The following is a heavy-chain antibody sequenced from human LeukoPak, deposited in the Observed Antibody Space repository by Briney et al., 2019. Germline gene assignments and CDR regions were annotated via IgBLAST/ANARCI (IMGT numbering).Heavy chain of an antibody. CDR2: ISYDGSNK. Sequence: GGSLRLSCVASGFTFSSYAMHGVRQAPGKGVGRVAVISYDGSNKVYADPVKGRFTTSRDNSKNTLYLQMNSLRAEDTAVYYCARDSSYYDFWSGYVYWGQGTLVTVSS. CDR1: GFTFSSYA. J-gene: IGHJ4*02. CDR3: ARDSSYYDFWSGYVY. V-gene: IGHV3-30-3*01. D-gene: IGHD3-3*01.